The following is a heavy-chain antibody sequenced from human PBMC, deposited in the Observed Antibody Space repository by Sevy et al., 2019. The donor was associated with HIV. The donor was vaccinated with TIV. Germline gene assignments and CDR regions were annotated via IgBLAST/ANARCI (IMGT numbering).Heavy chain of an antibody. CDR3: ARGARGYSGYDSYYFDY. D-gene: IGHD5-12*01. Sequence: SVKVSCKASGGTFISYAISWVRQAPGQGLEWMGGIIPIFGTANYAQKFHGRVTITADESTSTAYMELRSLRSEDTAAYYCARGARGYSGYDSYYFDYWGQGTLVTVSS. CDR1: GGTFISYA. J-gene: IGHJ4*02. V-gene: IGHV1-69*13. CDR2: IIPIFGTA.